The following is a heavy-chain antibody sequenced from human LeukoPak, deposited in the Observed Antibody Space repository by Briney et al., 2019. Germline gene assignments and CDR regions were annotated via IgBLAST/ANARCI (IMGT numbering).Heavy chain of an antibody. J-gene: IGHJ4*02. CDR1: GGSISGYY. V-gene: IGHV4-4*07. Sequence: SETLSLTCTVSGGSISGYYWSWIRQPAGKGLEWIGCIYTSGSTNYNPSLKSRVTMSVDTSKNQFYLKLNSVTAADTAVYYCARRRSGSYFDYWGQGTLVTVSS. CDR2: IYTSGST. CDR3: ARRRSGSYFDY. D-gene: IGHD1-26*01.